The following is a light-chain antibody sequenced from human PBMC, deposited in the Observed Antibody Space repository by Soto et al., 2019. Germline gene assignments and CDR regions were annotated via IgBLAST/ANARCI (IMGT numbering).Light chain of an antibody. Sequence: DIQMTQSPSTLSASAGDRVTITCRASQSISSWLAWYQQKPGKAPKLLIHKASTLESGVPSRFSGTESGTEFTLTISSLQPDDFATYYCRQYKTYPWTFGQGTKVEIK. CDR3: RQYKTYPWT. CDR2: KAS. J-gene: IGKJ1*01. CDR1: QSISSW. V-gene: IGKV1-5*03.